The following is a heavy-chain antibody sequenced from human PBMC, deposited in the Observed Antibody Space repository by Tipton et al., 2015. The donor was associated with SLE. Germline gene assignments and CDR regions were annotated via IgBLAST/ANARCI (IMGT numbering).Heavy chain of an antibody. Sequence: RSLRLSCAASGFTFSSYGMHWVRQAPGKGLEWVAVIWYDGSNKYYADSVKGRFTISRDNSKNTLYLQMNSLRAEDTAVYYCARDLLALGIGAFDIWGQGTMVTVSS. V-gene: IGHV3-33*01. J-gene: IGHJ3*02. CDR3: ARDLLALGIGAFDI. CDR1: GFTFSSYG. D-gene: IGHD7-27*01. CDR2: IWYDGSNK.